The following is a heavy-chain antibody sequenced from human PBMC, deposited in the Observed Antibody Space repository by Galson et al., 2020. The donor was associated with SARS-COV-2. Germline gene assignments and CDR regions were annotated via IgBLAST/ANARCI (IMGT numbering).Heavy chain of an antibody. D-gene: IGHD6-19*01. Sequence: GESLKISCAASGFTFSDHAMHWVRPAPGKGLEWVAQIFFDGSEKYYGDSVTGRFTISRDSSKNTVYLQMNNLRVDDTAVYYCARDGQSSRGWAFDYGGRGTRLTVSS. CDR3: ARDGQSSRGWAFDY. V-gene: IGHV3-33*01. CDR1: GFTFSDHA. CDR2: IFFDGSEK. J-gene: IGHJ4*02.